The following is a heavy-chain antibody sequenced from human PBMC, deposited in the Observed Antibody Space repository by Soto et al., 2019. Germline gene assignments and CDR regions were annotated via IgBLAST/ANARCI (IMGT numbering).Heavy chain of an antibody. V-gene: IGHV4-34*01. CDR1: GWSFSGYD. D-gene: IGHD2-2*01. CDR3: ARGDIVVVPAIGYYYYGMDV. CDR2: INHSGST. J-gene: IGHJ6*02. Sequence: PSETLSLTCAVYGWSFSGYDWSWIRQPPGKGLEWIGEINHSGSTNYNPSLKSRVTISVDTSKNQFSLKLSSVTAADTAVYYCARGDIVVVPAIGYYYYGMDVWGQGTTVTVSS.